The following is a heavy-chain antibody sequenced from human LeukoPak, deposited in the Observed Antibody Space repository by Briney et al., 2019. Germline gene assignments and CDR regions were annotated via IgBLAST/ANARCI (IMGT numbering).Heavy chain of an antibody. V-gene: IGHV4-59*01. J-gene: IGHJ4*02. CDR2: IYNSGST. CDR3: ARFKRAGGWSYFDY. D-gene: IGHD6-19*01. CDR1: GGSISTYY. Sequence: SETLSLTCTVFGGSISTYYWSWIRKPPGKGLEWIGHIYNSGSTNYSPSLKSRVTISVDTSKNQFSLKLSSVTAADTAVYYCARFKRAGGWSYFDYWGQGTLVTVSS.